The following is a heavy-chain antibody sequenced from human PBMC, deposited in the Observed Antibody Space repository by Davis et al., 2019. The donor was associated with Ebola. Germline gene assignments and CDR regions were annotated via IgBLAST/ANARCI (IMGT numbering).Heavy chain of an antibody. CDR2: MNPNSGNT. V-gene: IGHV1-8*01. CDR3: AHLGPQRYCSGGGCHGYLDY. CDR1: GYTFTSYD. Sequence: AASVKVSCKASGYTFTSYDINWVRQATGQGLEWMGWMNPNSGNTGYAQKFQGRVTMTRNTSISTAYMELSSLRSEDTAVYYCAHLGPQRYCSGGGCHGYLDYWGQGTLVIVSS. J-gene: IGHJ4*02. D-gene: IGHD2-15*01.